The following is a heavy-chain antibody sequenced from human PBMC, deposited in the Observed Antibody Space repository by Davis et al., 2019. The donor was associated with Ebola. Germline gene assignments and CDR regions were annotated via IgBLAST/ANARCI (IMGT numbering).Heavy chain of an antibody. CDR1: GGTFSSYA. Sequence: ASVKFSCKASGGTFSSYAISWVRQAPGQGLEWMGWISAYNGNTNYAQKLQGRVTMTTDTSTSTAYIELRSLRSEDTAVYYCARGRRRAARPPSYYYYYMDVWGKGTTVTVSS. V-gene: IGHV1-18*01. CDR3: ARGRRRAARPPSYYYYYMDV. CDR2: ISAYNGNT. D-gene: IGHD6-6*01. J-gene: IGHJ6*03.